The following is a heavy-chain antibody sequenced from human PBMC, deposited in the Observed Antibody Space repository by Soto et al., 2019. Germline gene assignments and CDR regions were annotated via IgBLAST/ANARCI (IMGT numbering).Heavy chain of an antibody. V-gene: IGHV3-30-3*01. D-gene: IGHD1-26*01. CDR3: GRDRSMGATDY. Sequence: QVQLVESGGGVVQPGRSLRLSCAASGFTFSTYAMHWVRQAPGKGLEWVAVISYDGNNQYYADSVKGRFTISRDNSKNTLYLQMNSLRPEDTAVFYCGRDRSMGATDYWGQGTLVTVSS. CDR1: GFTFSTYA. CDR2: ISYDGNNQ. J-gene: IGHJ4*02.